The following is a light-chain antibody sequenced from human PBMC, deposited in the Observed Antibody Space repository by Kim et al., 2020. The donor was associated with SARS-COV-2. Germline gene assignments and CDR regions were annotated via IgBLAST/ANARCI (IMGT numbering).Light chain of an antibody. CDR2: YDS. Sequence: SYELTQPPSVSVAPGKTARITCGGNNIGSKSVHWYQQKPGQAPVLVIYYDSDRPSAIPERFSGSNSGNTATLTISRVEAGDEADYYCQVWDSSSDHWVFGGGTQLTVL. CDR3: QVWDSSSDHWV. CDR1: NIGSKS. V-gene: IGLV3-21*04. J-gene: IGLJ3*02.